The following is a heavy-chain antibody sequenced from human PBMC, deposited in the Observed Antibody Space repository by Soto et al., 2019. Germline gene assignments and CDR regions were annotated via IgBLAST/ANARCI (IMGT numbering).Heavy chain of an antibody. D-gene: IGHD1-26*01. V-gene: IGHV3-23*01. CDR3: AKGGPQVGAPDAFDI. CDR1: GFTFSGYA. Sequence: GGSLRLSCAASGFTFSGYAMSWVRQAPGKGLDWVSAISGSGGSTYYADSVKGRFTISRDNSKNTLYLQMNSLRAEDTAVYYCAKGGPQVGAPDAFDIWGQGTMVTVSS. J-gene: IGHJ3*02. CDR2: ISGSGGST.